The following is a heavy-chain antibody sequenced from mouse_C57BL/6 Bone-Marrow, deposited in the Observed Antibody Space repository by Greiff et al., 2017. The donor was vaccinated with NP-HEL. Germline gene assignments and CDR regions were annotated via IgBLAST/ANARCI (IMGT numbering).Heavy chain of an antibody. J-gene: IGHJ2*01. D-gene: IGHD2-3*01. V-gene: IGHV1-64*01. CDR3: ARTSDGYYTFFDY. CDR1: GYTFTSYW. CDR2: IHPNSGST. Sequence: QVQLQQPGAELVKPGASVKLSCKASGYTFTSYWMHWVKQRPGQGLEWIGMIHPNSGSTNYNEKFKSKATLTVDISSSTAYMQLSSLTSEDSAVYYCARTSDGYYTFFDYCGQGTTITVTS.